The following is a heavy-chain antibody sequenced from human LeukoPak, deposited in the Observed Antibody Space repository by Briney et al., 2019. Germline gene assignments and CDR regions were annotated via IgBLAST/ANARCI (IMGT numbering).Heavy chain of an antibody. CDR1: GXTFSSYS. V-gene: IGHV3-21*01. J-gene: IGHJ4*02. D-gene: IGHD6-19*01. CDR3: ARGAVAGSAAFDY. Sequence: GGSLRLSCAASGXTFSSYSVNWVRQAPGKGLEWVSSISSSSSYIYYADSVKGRFTNSRDNAKNSLYLQMNSLRAEDTAVYYCARGAVAGSAAFDYWGQGTLVTVSS. CDR2: ISSSSSYI.